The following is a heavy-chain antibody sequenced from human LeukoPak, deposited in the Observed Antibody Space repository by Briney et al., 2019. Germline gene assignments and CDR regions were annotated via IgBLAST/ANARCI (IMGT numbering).Heavy chain of an antibody. CDR2: ISGSGGST. CDR3: ARDRPMAGGAFDI. CDR1: GFTFSSYA. V-gene: IGHV3-23*01. J-gene: IGHJ3*02. D-gene: IGHD3-10*01. Sequence: PGRSLRLSCAASGFTFSSYAMSWVRQAPGKGLEWVSAISGSGGSTYYADSVKGRFTISRDNSKNTLYLQMNSLRAEDTAVYYCARDRPMAGGAFDIWGQGTMVTVSS.